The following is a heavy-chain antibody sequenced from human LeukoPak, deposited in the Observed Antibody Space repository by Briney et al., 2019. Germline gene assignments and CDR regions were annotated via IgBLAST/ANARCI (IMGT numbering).Heavy chain of an antibody. Sequence: GGSLRLSCAASGFTFSNVWMSWVRQAPGKGLEWVANIKPDGSEKHYVDSVKGRFTISRDNAKNSVYLQMNSLRAEDTAVYYCARGLMVGAIWGQGTMVTVSS. CDR3: ARGLMVGAI. CDR2: IKPDGSEK. D-gene: IGHD1-26*01. V-gene: IGHV3-7*04. CDR1: GFTFSNVW. J-gene: IGHJ3*02.